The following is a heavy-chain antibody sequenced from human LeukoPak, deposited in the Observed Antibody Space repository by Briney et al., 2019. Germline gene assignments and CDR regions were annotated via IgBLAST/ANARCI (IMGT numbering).Heavy chain of an antibody. J-gene: IGHJ4*02. CDR3: ASGARYYFDY. Sequence: PSETLSLTCTVSGGSISSSSYYWGWIRQSPGKGLEWIGYIYYSGSTYYNPSLKSRVTISVDTSKNQFSLKLSSVTAADTAVYYCASGARYYFDYWGQGTLVTVSS. V-gene: IGHV4-30-4*08. CDR2: IYYSGST. D-gene: IGHD3-10*01. CDR1: GGSISSSSYY.